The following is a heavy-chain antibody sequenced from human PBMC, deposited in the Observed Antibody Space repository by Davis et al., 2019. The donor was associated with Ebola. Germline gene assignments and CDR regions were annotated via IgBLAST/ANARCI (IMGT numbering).Heavy chain of an antibody. CDR3: ARHVATAYYYYYMDV. Sequence: SVKVSCKASGGTFSSYAISWVRQAPGQGLEWMGGIIPIFGTANYAQKFQGRVTITADESTSTAYMELRSLRSDDTAVYYCARHVATAYYYYYMDVWGKGTTVTVSS. CDR2: IIPIFGTA. J-gene: IGHJ6*03. CDR1: GGTFSSYA. D-gene: IGHD5-12*01. V-gene: IGHV1-69*13.